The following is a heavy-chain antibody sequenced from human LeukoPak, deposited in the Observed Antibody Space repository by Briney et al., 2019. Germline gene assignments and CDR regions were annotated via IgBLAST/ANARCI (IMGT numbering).Heavy chain of an antibody. J-gene: IGHJ3*02. V-gene: IGHV4-4*09. CDR2: IYTSGST. CDR3: ARTDHGSPYYYDSSGYPVGAFDI. Sequence: SETLSLTCTVSGGSISSYYWSWLRQPPGKGLEWIGYIYTSGSTNYNPSLKSRVTISVDTSKNQFSLKLSSVTAADTAVYYCARTDHGSPYYYDSSGYPVGAFDIWGQGTMVTVSS. CDR1: GGSISSYY. D-gene: IGHD3-22*01.